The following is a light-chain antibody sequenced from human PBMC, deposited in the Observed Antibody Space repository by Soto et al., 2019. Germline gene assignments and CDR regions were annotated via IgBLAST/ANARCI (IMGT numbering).Light chain of an antibody. CDR2: STS. Sequence: IQLTQSPSSLSASVGDRVTVSCRSSQNIENYLSWYVQRPGKAPELLVYSTSKLKSGAPSRFRGSGSGTDFSLTISSLQSEDFGTYYCQQSSNIPWTFGQGTKVEIK. CDR1: QNIENY. J-gene: IGKJ1*01. CDR3: QQSSNIPWT. V-gene: IGKV1-39*01.